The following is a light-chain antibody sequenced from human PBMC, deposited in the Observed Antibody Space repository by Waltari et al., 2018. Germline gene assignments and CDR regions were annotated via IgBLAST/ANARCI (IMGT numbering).Light chain of an antibody. CDR2: EVS. CDR1: QSLLDSDGKTF. V-gene: IGKV2D-29*01. CDR3: TQSIQLPLT. Sequence: DIVLNQTPLSLSVTPGQPDSIPCQSSQSLLDSDGKTFLHWYLQKPGQPPQLLIYEVSNRFSGVPDRFSGSGSGTDFTLKISRVEAEDVGLYYCTQSIQLPLTFGGGTKVEIK. J-gene: IGKJ4*01.